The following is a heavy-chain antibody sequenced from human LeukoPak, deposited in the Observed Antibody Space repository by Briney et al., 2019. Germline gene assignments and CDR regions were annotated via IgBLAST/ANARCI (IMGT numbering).Heavy chain of an antibody. D-gene: IGHD6-13*01. V-gene: IGHV3-30*18. CDR3: AKSEGGRYSIEYYFDY. CDR1: GFTFSSYG. Sequence: GGSLRLSCAASGFTFSSYGMHWVRQAPGKGLEWVAVMSYDGSNKYYADSVKGRFTISRDNSKNTLYLQMNSLRAEDTAVYYCAKSEGGRYSIEYYFDYWGQGTLVTVSS. J-gene: IGHJ4*02. CDR2: MSYDGSNK.